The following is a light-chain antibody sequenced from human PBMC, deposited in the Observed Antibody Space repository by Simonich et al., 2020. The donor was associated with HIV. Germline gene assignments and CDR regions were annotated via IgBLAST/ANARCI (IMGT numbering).Light chain of an antibody. CDR3: QQYDTWWT. CDR2: GAS. J-gene: IGKJ1*01. Sequence: EIVLTQSPGTLSLSPGERATLSCRASQSVSSSYLAWYQQKPGQAPRLLIYGASSRATGIPDRFSGSGSGTDFTLTISRLEPEDFAVYYCQQYDTWWTFGQGTKVEIK. CDR1: QSVSSSY. V-gene: IGKV3-20*01.